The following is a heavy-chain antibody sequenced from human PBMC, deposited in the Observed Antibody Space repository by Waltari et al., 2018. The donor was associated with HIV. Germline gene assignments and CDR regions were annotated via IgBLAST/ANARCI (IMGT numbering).Heavy chain of an antibody. CDR3: TTGYVWGSHDAFDI. Sequence: EVQLVESGGGLVKPGGSLRLSCAASGFTFSNAWMSWVRQAPGKGLEWVGRIKSKTDGGTTDYAAPVKGRFTISRDDSKNTLYLQMNSLKTEDTAVYYCTTGYVWGSHDAFDIWGQGTMVTVSS. J-gene: IGHJ3*02. D-gene: IGHD3-16*01. CDR2: IKSKTDGGTT. CDR1: GFTFSNAW. V-gene: IGHV3-15*01.